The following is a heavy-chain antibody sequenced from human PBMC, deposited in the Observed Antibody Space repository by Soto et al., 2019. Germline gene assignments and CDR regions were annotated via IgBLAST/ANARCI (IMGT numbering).Heavy chain of an antibody. Sequence: QVQLVESGGGVVQPGRSLRLSCAASGFTFSSYGMHWVRQAPGKGLEWVAVIWYDGSNKYYADSVKGRFTISRDNSKNTLYLQMNSLRAEDTAVYYCARDNWNYPDYKYYFDYWGQGTLVTVSS. CDR3: ARDNWNYPDYKYYFDY. V-gene: IGHV3-33*01. CDR2: IWYDGSNK. J-gene: IGHJ4*02. CDR1: GFTFSSYG. D-gene: IGHD1-7*01.